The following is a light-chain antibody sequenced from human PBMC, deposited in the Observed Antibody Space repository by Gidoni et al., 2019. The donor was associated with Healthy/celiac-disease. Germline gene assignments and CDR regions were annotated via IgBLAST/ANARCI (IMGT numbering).Light chain of an antibody. CDR1: QSISSS. J-gene: IGKJ1*01. Sequence: DIQMTQSPSSLSASVGDRVTITRRASQSISSSLYWYQQKQWNAPEVLIYAASSLQSGVPSRCSGSGSGTDFNLTISRLQPEDFAIYYCQQSYRTLRTFGQGTKVEIK. V-gene: IGKV1-39*01. CDR3: QQSYRTLRT. CDR2: AAS.